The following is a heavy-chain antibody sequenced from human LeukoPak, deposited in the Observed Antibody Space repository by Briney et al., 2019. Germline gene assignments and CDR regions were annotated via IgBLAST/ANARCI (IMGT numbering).Heavy chain of an antibody. V-gene: IGHV3-66*04. CDR1: GLTVSTNY. CDR3: TRLHYDILTGPFDY. J-gene: IGHJ4*02. Sequence: GGSLRLSCAASGLTVSTNYMSWVRQAPGKGLEWVSLIFSDGSTHYADSVRGRFTISRDNSQNTLFLQMNSLRAEDTAVYYCTRLHYDILTGPFDYWGRGTLVTVSS. D-gene: IGHD3-9*01. CDR2: IFSDGST.